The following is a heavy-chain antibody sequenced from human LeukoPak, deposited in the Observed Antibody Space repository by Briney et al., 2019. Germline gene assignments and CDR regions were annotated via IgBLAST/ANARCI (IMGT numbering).Heavy chain of an antibody. CDR1: GGTFSSYA. CDR3: ATSFIAVAAKNLDY. Sequence: SVKVSCKASGGTFSSYAISWVRQAPGQGLEWMGGIIPIFGTANYAQKFQGRVTITTDESTSTAYMELSSLRSEDTAVYYCATSFIAVAAKNLDYRGQGTLVTVSS. V-gene: IGHV1-69*05. D-gene: IGHD6-19*01. CDR2: IIPIFGTA. J-gene: IGHJ4*02.